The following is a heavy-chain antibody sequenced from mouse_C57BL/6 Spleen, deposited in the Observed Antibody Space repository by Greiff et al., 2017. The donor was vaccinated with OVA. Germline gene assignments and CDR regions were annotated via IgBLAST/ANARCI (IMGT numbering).Heavy chain of an antibody. CDR3: ARWNWDDAMDY. CDR2: IYPGDGDT. D-gene: IGHD4-1*01. J-gene: IGHJ4*01. V-gene: IGHV1-82*01. Sequence: VNVVESGPELVKPGASVKISCKASGYAFSSSWMNWVKQRPGKGLEWIGRIYPGDGDTNYNGKFKGKATLTADKSSSTAYMQLSSLTSEDSAVYFCARWNWDDAMDYWGQGTSVTVSS. CDR1: GYAFSSSW.